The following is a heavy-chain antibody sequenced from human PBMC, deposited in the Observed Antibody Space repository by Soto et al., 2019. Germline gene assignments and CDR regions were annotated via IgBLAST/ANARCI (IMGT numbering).Heavy chain of an antibody. V-gene: IGHV1-3*01. J-gene: IGHJ5*02. Sequence: QVQLVQSGAEVKKPGASVKISCKASGYTFTRYTMNWVRQAPGQRLEWMGWINPDNGNTKSSQKFQDRVIITRDTSASTAYMDLSSRRSEDTAVYYCARVIATGQLEPWGQGTLVTVSS. CDR2: INPDNGNT. CDR3: ARVIATGQLEP. CDR1: GYTFTRYT. D-gene: IGHD2-15*01.